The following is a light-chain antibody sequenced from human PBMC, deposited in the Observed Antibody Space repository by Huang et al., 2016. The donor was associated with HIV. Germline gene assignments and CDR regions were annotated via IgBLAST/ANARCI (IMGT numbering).Light chain of an antibody. CDR2: GAS. Sequence: EIIMTQFPATLSVSPAERATLSCRASQRISTNLAWYQQRPGQAPRLLIYGASTRATGIPSRWSGSGSGAAFTLTISSLQSEDFAIYYCQHYNNWPPFTFGPGTKVDIK. CDR1: QRISTN. J-gene: IGKJ3*01. CDR3: QHYNNWPPFT. V-gene: IGKV3-15*01.